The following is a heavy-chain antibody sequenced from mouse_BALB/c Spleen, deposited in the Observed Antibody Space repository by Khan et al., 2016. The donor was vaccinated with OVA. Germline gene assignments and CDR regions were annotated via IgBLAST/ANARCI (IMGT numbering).Heavy chain of an antibody. CDR2: INPHNDGA. Sequence: VRLQQSGPELVKPGASVKMSCKASGYSFTNYIIHWVKQEPGQGLEWIGYINPHNDGAKYNEKFKGKATLTSDKSSSTAYMELSGLTSEDSAGYDCARDYGRSFWFAYWGQGTLVTVSA. CDR3: ARDYGRSFWFAY. V-gene: IGHV1S136*01. CDR1: GYSFTNYI. J-gene: IGHJ3*01. D-gene: IGHD1-1*01.